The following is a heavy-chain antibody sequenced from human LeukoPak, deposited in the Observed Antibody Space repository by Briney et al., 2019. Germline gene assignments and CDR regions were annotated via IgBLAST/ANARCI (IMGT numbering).Heavy chain of an antibody. D-gene: IGHD3-10*01. CDR3: ARGVVRGVITNSFDY. Sequence: SVRVSCKASGGTFSSYAISWVRQAPGQGLEWMGGIIPIFGTANYAQKFQGRVTITADESTSTAYMELSSLRSEDTAVYYCARGVVRGVITNSFDYWGQGTLVTVSS. CDR1: GGTFSSYA. J-gene: IGHJ4*02. CDR2: IIPIFGTA. V-gene: IGHV1-69*13.